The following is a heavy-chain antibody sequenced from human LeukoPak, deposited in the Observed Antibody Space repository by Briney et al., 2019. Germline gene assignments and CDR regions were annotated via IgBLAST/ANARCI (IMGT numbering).Heavy chain of an antibody. CDR1: GFTFSAHG. CDR2: ISPSGDTP. CDR3: ARGPSGYHNT. D-gene: IGHD5-12*01. V-gene: IGHV3-23*01. Sequence: GGSLRLSCAASGFTFSAHGTNWVRQAPGKGLEWVSGISPSGDTPWYTDSVKGRFTISRDNSKNTLYLQMNSLRAEDTAVYYCARGPSGYHNTGGQGTLVTVSS. J-gene: IGHJ4*02.